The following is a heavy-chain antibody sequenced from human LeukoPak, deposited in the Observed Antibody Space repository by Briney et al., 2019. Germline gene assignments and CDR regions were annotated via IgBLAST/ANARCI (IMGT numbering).Heavy chain of an antibody. D-gene: IGHD3-10*01. CDR3: AKRGIVIRAVIIVGFHKEAYYFDY. V-gene: IGHV3-23*01. CDR2: IREAGGGT. Sequence: PGGSLRLSCVVSGIKLSNYGMSWVRQAPGKGLEWVSGIREAGGGTNYADSVKGRFTISRDNPKNTLHLQMNSLRAEDTAVYFCAKRGIVIRAVIIVGFHKEAYYFDYWGQGALVTVSS. J-gene: IGHJ4*02. CDR1: GIKLSNYG.